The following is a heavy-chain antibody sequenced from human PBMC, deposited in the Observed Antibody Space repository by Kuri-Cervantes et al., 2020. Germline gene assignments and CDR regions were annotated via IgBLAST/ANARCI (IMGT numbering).Heavy chain of an antibody. Sequence: GESLKISCAASGFTVSSNYMSWVRQAPGKGLEWVSVIYSGGSIYYADSVKGRFTISRDNSKNTLYLQMNSLRAEDTAVYYCARVIVDTAMIITPDAFDIWGQGTMVTVSS. J-gene: IGHJ3*02. CDR1: GFTVSSNY. CDR3: ARVIVDTAMIITPDAFDI. D-gene: IGHD5-18*01. V-gene: IGHV3-53*01. CDR2: IYSGGSI.